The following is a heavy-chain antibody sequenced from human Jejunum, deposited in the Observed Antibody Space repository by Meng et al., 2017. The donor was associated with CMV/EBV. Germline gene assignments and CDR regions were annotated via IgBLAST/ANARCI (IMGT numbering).Heavy chain of an antibody. CDR2: ISGSGDST. CDR3: AKGQLFTGAAHFNC. CDR1: GFTFSTYG. D-gene: IGHD6-19*01. Sequence: EVHLVESGGGLFQPGESLRLSCTASGFTFSTYGMSWVRQAPGKGLGWVSTISGSGDSTYYADSVKGRFTISRDNSKNTVYLQVNSLRAEDTALYYCAKGQLFTGAAHFNCWGQGTLVTVSS. J-gene: IGHJ4*02. V-gene: IGHV3-23*04.